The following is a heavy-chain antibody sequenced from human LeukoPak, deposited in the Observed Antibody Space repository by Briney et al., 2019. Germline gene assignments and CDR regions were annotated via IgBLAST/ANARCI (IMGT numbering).Heavy chain of an antibody. V-gene: IGHV4-61*02. D-gene: IGHD4-11*01. CDR1: GGSISSGSYY. J-gene: IGHJ3*02. CDR3: ARERGGDYSDAFDI. Sequence: SQTLSLTCTVSGGSISSGSYYWSWIRQPAGKGLEWIGRIYTSGSTNYNPSLKSRVTISIDTSKNQFSLKLSSVTAADTAVYYCARERGGDYSDAFDIWGQGTMVTVS. CDR2: IYTSGST.